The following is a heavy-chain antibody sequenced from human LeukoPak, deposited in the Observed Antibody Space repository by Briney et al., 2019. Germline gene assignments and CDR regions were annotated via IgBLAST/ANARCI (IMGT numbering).Heavy chain of an antibody. J-gene: IGHJ4*02. Sequence: ASVKVSCKASGYTFTSYAMHWVRQAPGQRLEWMGWINAGNGNTKYSQKFQGRVTITRDTSASTAYKELSSLRSEDTAVYYCARSRGYYYDSSGYYDYWGQGTLVTVSS. CDR3: ARSRGYYYDSSGYYDY. D-gene: IGHD3-22*01. CDR1: GYTFTSYA. V-gene: IGHV1-3*01. CDR2: INAGNGNT.